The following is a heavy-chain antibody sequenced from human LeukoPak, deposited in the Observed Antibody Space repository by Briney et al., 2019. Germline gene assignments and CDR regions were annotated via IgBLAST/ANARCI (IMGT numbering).Heavy chain of an antibody. D-gene: IGHD3-16*01. CDR1: GYTFTGYA. CDR2: INPEKRDT. Sequence: ASVKVSCKAPGYTFTGYAIHWVRQAPGQGLEWMGWINPEKRDTGYAHKFQGRVTMTSDTSMSTAYMELSSLRSDDTAVYYCAKKVLGPSHPFDFWGQGTLVTVST. CDR3: AKKVLGPSHPFDF. J-gene: IGHJ4*02. V-gene: IGHV1-2*02.